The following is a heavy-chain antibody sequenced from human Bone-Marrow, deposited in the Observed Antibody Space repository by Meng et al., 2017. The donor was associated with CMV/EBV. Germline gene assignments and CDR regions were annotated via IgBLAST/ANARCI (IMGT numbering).Heavy chain of an antibody. V-gene: IGHV3-30*02. J-gene: IGHJ4*02. CDR1: GFTFSSYG. Sequence: GGSLRLSCAASGFTFSSYGMHWVRQAPGKGLEWVAFIRYDGSNKYYADSVKGRFTISRDNSKNTLYLEMNSLRAEDTAVFYCAKDGIEGYYDSSGYYDYWGQRTLVTVSS. CDR3: AKDGIEGYYDSSGYYDY. D-gene: IGHD3-22*01. CDR2: IRYDGSNK.